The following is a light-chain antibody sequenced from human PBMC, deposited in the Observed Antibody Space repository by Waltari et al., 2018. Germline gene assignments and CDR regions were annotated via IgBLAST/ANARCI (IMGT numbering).Light chain of an antibody. CDR2: DAS. Sequence: EIVLTQSPATLSVSPGERVTLSCRASQSVSSNLAWYQQKPAQSPRLLIYDASARATGIPARVRGSGSGTEFTLTISSLQSEDFAVYYCQQYNNWPVLTFGQGTTVELK. CDR3: QQYNNWPVLT. J-gene: IGKJ1*01. CDR1: QSVSSN. V-gene: IGKV3D-15*01.